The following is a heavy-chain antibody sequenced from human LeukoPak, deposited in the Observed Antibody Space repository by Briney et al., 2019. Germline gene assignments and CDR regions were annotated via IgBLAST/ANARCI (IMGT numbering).Heavy chain of an antibody. D-gene: IGHD4-11*01. CDR3: ARDRVRGNSNPFFDY. Sequence: SETLSLTCTVSGGSVSSGTYYWSWIRQPPGKGLEWIGYIYYSGSTNYNPSLKSRVTISVDTSKNRFSLKLSSVTAADTAVYYCARDRVRGNSNPFFDYWGQGTLVTVSS. CDR1: GGSVSSGTYY. V-gene: IGHV4-61*01. CDR2: IYYSGST. J-gene: IGHJ4*02.